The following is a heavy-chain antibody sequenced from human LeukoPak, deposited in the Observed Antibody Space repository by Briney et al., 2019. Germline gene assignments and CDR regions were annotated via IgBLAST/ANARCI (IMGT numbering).Heavy chain of an antibody. D-gene: IGHD3-22*01. V-gene: IGHV1-69*05. CDR3: ARGRGYTMKGGFDY. Sequence: ASVKVSCKAFGGSFSSEAISWVRQAPGQGLEWMGGIIPIFGTANYAQKFQGRVTITTDESTSTAYMELSSLRSEDTAVYYCARGRGYTMKGGFDYWGQGTLVTVSS. CDR2: IIPIFGTA. CDR1: GGSFSSEA. J-gene: IGHJ4*02.